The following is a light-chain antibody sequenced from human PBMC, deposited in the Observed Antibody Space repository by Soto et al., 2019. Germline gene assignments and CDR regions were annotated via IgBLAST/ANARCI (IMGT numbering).Light chain of an antibody. V-gene: IGKV3-20*01. CDR1: QSVSSR. J-gene: IGKJ1*01. Sequence: EIVLTESPGTLSLSPGERATLSCRASQSVSSRLAWYQQKPGQAPRLLIFGPFSRATGIPDRFSGSGSGTDFTLTISRLEPEDFAVYYCQLFGSSRPFGQGTKVDI. CDR3: QLFGSSRP. CDR2: GPF.